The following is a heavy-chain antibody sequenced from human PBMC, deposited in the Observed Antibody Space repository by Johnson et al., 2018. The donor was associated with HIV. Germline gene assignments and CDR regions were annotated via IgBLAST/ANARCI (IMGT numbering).Heavy chain of an antibody. CDR2: ISYDGSNK. Sequence: QVQLVESGGVVVQPGGSLRLSCAASGFTFSSYAMHWVRQAPGKGLEWVAVISYDGSNKYYVDSVKGRFTISRDNSKNTFYLQMNSLRGDDTAVYYCAKDPTDFGADWAFDIWGQGTMVTVSS. D-gene: IGHD3-10*01. V-gene: IGHV3-30-3*02. CDR3: AKDPTDFGADWAFDI. J-gene: IGHJ3*02. CDR1: GFTFSSYA.